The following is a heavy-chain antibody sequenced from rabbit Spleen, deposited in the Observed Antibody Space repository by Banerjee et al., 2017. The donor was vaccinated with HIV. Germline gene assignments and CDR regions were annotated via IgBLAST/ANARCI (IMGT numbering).Heavy chain of an antibody. CDR2: IDTSDGDT. Sequence: LEESGGGLVKPGGTLTLTCTVSGFSFSSNWICWVRQAPGKGLEWIACIDTSDGDTDYANWPKGRFTISKTSSTTVTLQMTSLTAADTATYFCTTMASSGGYLHLWGQGTLVTVS. V-gene: IGHV1S45*01. CDR1: GFSFSSNW. CDR3: TTMASSGGYLHL. J-gene: IGHJ4*01. D-gene: IGHD1-1*01.